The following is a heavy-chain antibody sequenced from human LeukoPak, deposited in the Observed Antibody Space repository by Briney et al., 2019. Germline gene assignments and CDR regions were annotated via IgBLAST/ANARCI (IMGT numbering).Heavy chain of an antibody. CDR2: IYTSGST. CDR1: GGSISSYY. V-gene: IGHV4-4*07. Sequence: SETLSLTCTVSGGSISSYYWSWIRQPAGKGLEWIGRIYTSGSTNYNPSLKSRVTISVDTSKNQFSLKLSSVTAADTAVYYCARHFPGRALGYYYGMDVWGQGTTVTVSS. D-gene: IGHD2-15*01. J-gene: IGHJ6*02. CDR3: ARHFPGRALGYYYGMDV.